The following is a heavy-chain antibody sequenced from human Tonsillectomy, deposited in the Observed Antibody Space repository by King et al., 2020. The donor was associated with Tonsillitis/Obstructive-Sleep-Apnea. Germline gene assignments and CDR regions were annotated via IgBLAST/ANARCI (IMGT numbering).Heavy chain of an antibody. V-gene: IGHV3-73*02. CDR2: IRSKANSYAT. J-gene: IGHJ4*02. Sequence: VQLVESGGGWVQPGGSLKLSCAASGFTFSGSAMHWVRQASGKGLEWFGRIRSKANSYATAYAASVKGRFTSSRDDSKNTAYLQMNSLKTEDTAVYYCTGSIAAAGFDYWGQGTLVTVSS. CDR1: GFTFSGSA. CDR3: TGSIAAAGFDY. D-gene: IGHD6-13*01.